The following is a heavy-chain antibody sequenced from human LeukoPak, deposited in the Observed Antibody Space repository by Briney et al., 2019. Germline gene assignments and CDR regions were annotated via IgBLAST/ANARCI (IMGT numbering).Heavy chain of an antibody. J-gene: IGHJ5*02. Sequence: PGGSLRLSCAASGFSFNNAWMSWVRQAPGKGLEWVGRIKSKTDGGPTDYAAPVKGRFTISRDDSKNTLYLQMNSLKIEDTAVYYCTTSGDYYRGFDPWGQGTLVTVSS. CDR1: GFSFNNAW. CDR2: IKSKTDGGPT. D-gene: IGHD3-22*01. CDR3: TTSGDYYRGFDP. V-gene: IGHV3-15*01.